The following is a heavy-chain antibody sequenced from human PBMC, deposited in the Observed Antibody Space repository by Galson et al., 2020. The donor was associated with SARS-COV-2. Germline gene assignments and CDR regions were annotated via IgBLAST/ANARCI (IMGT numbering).Heavy chain of an antibody. CDR2: ISYAGSNK. J-gene: IGHJ6*02. D-gene: IGHD3-3*01. CDR1: GFTFSSNG. Sequence: GGSLRLSCAASGFTFSSNGMHCVRQPPAKRLEWVAVISYAGSNKYYADSVKGRFTISRDNSKNTLYLQMNSLRAEDTAVYYCAKDPENGVFGDFYCCGMDVWGQGTTVTVSS. V-gene: IGHV3-30*18. CDR3: AKDPENGVFGDFYCCGMDV.